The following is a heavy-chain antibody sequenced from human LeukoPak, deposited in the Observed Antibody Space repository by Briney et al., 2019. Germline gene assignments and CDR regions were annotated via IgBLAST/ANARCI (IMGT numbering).Heavy chain of an antibody. V-gene: IGHV3-23*01. J-gene: IGHJ4*02. CDR3: AKDPLDYGDYVFDY. CDR2: ISGSGGST. Sequence: TGGSLRLSCAASGFTFSSYAMSWVRQAPGKGLEWVSAISGSGGSTYYADSVKGRFTISRGNSKNTLYLQMNGLRAEDTAVYYCAKDPLDYGDYVFDYWGQGTLVTVSS. CDR1: GFTFSSYA. D-gene: IGHD4-17*01.